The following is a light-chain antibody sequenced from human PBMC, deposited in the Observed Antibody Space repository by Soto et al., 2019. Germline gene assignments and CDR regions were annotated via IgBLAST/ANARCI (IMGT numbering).Light chain of an antibody. V-gene: IGKV3D-20*02. CDR3: QQRSNWPIT. CDR2: GAS. Sequence: IVLTQSPGTLSLSPGERATLSCRASQSVSNNYLAWYQQKPGQAPRLLIYGASNRATGIPDRFRGSGSGTDFTLTINSLEPEDFAVSYCQQRSNWPITCGQGTRLEI. J-gene: IGKJ5*01. CDR1: QSVSNNY.